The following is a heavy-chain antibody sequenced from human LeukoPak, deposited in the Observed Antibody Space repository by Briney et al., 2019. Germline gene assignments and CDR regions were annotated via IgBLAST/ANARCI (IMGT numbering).Heavy chain of an antibody. CDR3: ARDYGSGGLLPDY. J-gene: IGHJ4*02. D-gene: IGHD3-10*01. CDR2: VWYDGRNV. CDR1: GFTFSSSG. V-gene: IGHV3-33*01. Sequence: PRRSLRLTCVASGFTFSSSGMHWVRQTPGKGLEWVAVVWYDGRNVSYGDSVKGRFTIFRDNLKNTLYLQMNSLRVEDTAVYYCARDYGSGGLLPDYWGQGALVTVSS.